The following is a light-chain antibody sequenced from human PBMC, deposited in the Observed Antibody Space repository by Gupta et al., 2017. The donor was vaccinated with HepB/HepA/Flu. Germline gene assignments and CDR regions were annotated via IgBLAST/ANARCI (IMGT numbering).Light chain of an antibody. CDR2: GSS. CDR1: QTIGKF. CDR3: QQTHMLTRT. J-gene: IGKJ1*01. Sequence: DLPLTDSPSSLSAFVGERVTISCRASQTIGKFLNWYQQKPGKPPKLLICGSSNVFSRVPSIFSGSVSGTNLTLTLSRLQPEDCATYFCQQTHMLTRTFGQGTKV. V-gene: IGKV1-39*01.